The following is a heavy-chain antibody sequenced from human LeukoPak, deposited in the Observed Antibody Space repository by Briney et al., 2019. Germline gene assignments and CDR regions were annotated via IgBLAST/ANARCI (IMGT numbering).Heavy chain of an antibody. CDR1: GGSFRGYY. CDR2: INHSGST. Sequence: KPSETLSLTCAVYGGSFRGYYWSWIRQPPGKGLEWIGEINHSGSTNYNPSLKSRVTISVDTSKNQFSLKLSSVTAADTAVYYCARGIYYDSSGPDYWGQGTLVTVSS. V-gene: IGHV4-34*01. CDR3: ARGIYYDSSGPDY. J-gene: IGHJ4*02. D-gene: IGHD3-22*01.